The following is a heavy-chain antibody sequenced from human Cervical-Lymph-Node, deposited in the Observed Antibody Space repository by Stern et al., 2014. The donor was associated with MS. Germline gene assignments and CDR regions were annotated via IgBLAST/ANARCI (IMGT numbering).Heavy chain of an antibody. V-gene: IGHV4-59*01. D-gene: IGHD3-10*01. J-gene: IGHJ5*02. Sequence: QVQLQESGPGLVKPSETLSLTCIVSGGSISGYYWSWIRQPPGRGLEWIGYIYYSGITTYNPSLKSRVNISIDTSKNHFSLRLSSVSAADTAVYYCARYGGAFRGFDPWGQGALVTVSS. CDR1: GGSISGYY. CDR2: IYYSGIT. CDR3: ARYGGAFRGFDP.